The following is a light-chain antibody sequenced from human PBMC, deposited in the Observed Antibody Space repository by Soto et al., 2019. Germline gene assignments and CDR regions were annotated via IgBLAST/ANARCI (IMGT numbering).Light chain of an antibody. CDR1: QSVSSNY. CDR3: QQYGNSPWT. Sequence: EIVLTQSPGTLSLSPGERATLSCRASQSVSSNYVAWYQQKRGQPPRLLIYGASSRATGIPDRFSGSGSGTDFTLTISGLVPDDIAVYYCQQYGNSPWTFGQGTKVEI. J-gene: IGKJ1*01. CDR2: GAS. V-gene: IGKV3-20*01.